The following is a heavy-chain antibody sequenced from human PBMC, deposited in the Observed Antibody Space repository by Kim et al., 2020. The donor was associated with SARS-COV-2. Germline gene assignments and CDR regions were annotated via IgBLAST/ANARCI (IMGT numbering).Heavy chain of an antibody. V-gene: IGHV3-48*03. CDR3: ARAKFDWLLYSYGMDV. D-gene: IGHD3-9*01. CDR2: ISSSGSTI. Sequence: GGSLRLSCAASAFTFSSYEMNWVRQAPGKGLEWVSYISSSGSTIYYADSVKGRFTISRDNAKNSLYLQMNSLRAEDTAVYYCARAKFDWLLYSYGMDVWGQGTTVTVSS. J-gene: IGHJ6*02. CDR1: AFTFSSYE.